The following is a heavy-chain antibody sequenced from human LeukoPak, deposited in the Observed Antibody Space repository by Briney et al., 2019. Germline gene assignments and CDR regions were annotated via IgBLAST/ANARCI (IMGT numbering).Heavy chain of an antibody. CDR2: MNPNSGDS. V-gene: IGHV1-8*01. CDR3: AREKVKWFDP. CDR1: GYTFTNSD. Sequence: ASVKVSCKASGYTFTNSDINWVRQATGQGLEWMGWMNPNSGDSGNIQKFQGRVTMTRDTSINTAYMELSSLRSEDTAVYYCAREKVKWFDPWGQGTLVTVSS. J-gene: IGHJ5*02.